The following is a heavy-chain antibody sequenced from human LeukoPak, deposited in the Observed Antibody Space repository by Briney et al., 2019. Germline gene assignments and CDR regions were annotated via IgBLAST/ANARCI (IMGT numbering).Heavy chain of an antibody. CDR2: ISWNSGSI. D-gene: IGHD2-2*01. V-gene: IGHV3-9*01. Sequence: PGRSLRLSCAASGFTFDDYAMHWVRQAPGKGLEWVSGISWNSGSIGYADSVKGRFTISRDNAKNSLYLQMNSLRAEDTALYYCAKTPYCSSTSCPTAFDYWGQGTLVTVSS. CDR1: GFTFDDYA. CDR3: AKTPYCSSTSCPTAFDY. J-gene: IGHJ4*02.